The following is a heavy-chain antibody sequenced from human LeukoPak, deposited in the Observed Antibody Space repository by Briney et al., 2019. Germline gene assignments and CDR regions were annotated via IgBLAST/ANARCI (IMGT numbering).Heavy chain of an antibody. CDR2: MSYTGSA. Sequence: SETLSLTCTVSGGSVSSDTYYWNWMRQPPGKGLEWIGYMSYTGSANYNPSLKSRVTISLGTSKNQFSLNLSSVTAADTAVYYCARGVPTYGGNSDSRVVIPKCYFDSWGQGTLVTISS. CDR1: GGSVSSDTYY. J-gene: IGHJ4*02. CDR3: ARGVPTYGGNSDSRVVIPKCYFDS. D-gene: IGHD4-23*01. V-gene: IGHV4-61*01.